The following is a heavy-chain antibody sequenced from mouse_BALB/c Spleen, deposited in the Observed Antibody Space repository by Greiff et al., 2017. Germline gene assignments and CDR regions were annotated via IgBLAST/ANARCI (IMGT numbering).Heavy chain of an antibody. Sequence: VQLKQSGPELVKPGASVKISCKASGYTFTDYNMHWVKQSHGKSLEWIGYIYPYNGGTGYNQKFKSKATLTVDNSSSTAYMELRSLTSGDSAVYYCAREDYGSSYAMDYWGQGTSVTVSS. CDR1: GYTFTDYN. CDR3: AREDYGSSYAMDY. V-gene: IGHV1S29*02. CDR2: IYPYNGGT. J-gene: IGHJ4*01. D-gene: IGHD1-1*01.